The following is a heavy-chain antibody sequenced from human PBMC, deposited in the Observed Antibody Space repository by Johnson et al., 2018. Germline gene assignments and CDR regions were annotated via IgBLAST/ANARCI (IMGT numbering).Heavy chain of an antibody. Sequence: VQLVETGGGLVQPGGSLRLSCAASGFTFSSYAMSWVRQAPGKGLEWASAIGGSGGSPYYADSVKGRFTISRDNSKNTLYLQMNSLRAEDTAVYYCAKDILYYYDSSGYPQHWGQGTLVTVSS. D-gene: IGHD3-22*01. J-gene: IGHJ1*01. CDR1: GFTFSSYA. CDR2: IGGSGGSP. CDR3: AKDILYYYDSSGYPQH. V-gene: IGHV3-23*04.